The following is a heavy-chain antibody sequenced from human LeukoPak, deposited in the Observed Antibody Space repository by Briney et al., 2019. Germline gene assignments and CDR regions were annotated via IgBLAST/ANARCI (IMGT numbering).Heavy chain of an antibody. CDR2: IIPILGIA. CDR3: ARGLYYDILTGYYNDAFDI. V-gene: IGHV1-69*04. J-gene: IGHJ3*02. Sequence: TSVKVSCKASGGTFSSYAISWVRQAPGQGLEWMGRIIPILGIANYAQKFQGRVTITADKSTSTAYMELSSLRSEDTAVYYCARGLYYDILTGYYNDAFDIWGQGTMVTVSS. CDR1: GGTFSSYA. D-gene: IGHD3-9*01.